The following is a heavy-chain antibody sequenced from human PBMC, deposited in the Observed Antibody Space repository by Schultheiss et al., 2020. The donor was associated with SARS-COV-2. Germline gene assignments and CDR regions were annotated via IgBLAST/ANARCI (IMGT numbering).Heavy chain of an antibody. Sequence: GGSLRLSCAASGFTFSDHYMDWVRQAPGKGLEWVGRTRNKANSYTTEYAASVEARFTISRDDSKSIAYLQMNSLKTEDTAVYYCSRYCGGDCYPDYYYYYMDVWGKGTTVTVSS. D-gene: IGHD2-21*01. CDR2: TRNKANSYTT. CDR3: SRYCGGDCYPDYYYYYMDV. V-gene: IGHV3-72*01. J-gene: IGHJ6*03. CDR1: GFTFSDHY.